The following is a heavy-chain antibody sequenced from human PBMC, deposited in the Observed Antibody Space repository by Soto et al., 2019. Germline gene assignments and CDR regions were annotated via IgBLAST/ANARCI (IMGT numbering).Heavy chain of an antibody. V-gene: IGHV1-2*02. CDR3: ARGSGIAAAGKVAEYFQH. J-gene: IGHJ1*01. D-gene: IGHD6-13*01. CDR1: GYTFTGYY. CDR2: INPNSGGT. Sequence: ASVKVSCKASGYTFTGYYMHWVRQAPGQGLEWMGWINPNSGGTNYAQKFQGRVTMTRDTSISTAYMELSRLRSDDTAVYYCARGSGIAAAGKVAEYFQHWGQGTLVTVSS.